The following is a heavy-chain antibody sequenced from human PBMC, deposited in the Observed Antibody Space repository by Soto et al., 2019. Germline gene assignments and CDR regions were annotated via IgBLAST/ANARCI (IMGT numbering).Heavy chain of an antibody. D-gene: IGHD6-13*01. CDR1: GGSFSGYY. J-gene: IGHJ4*02. CDR2: INHSGST. CDR3: ARVPIAAAAPTLDY. V-gene: IGHV4-34*01. Sequence: QVQLQQWGAGLLKPSETLSLTCAVYGGSFSGYYWSWIRQPPGKGLEWIGEINHSGSTNYNPSLKSRVTISVDTSKNQFSLKLSSVTAADTAVYYCARVPIAAAAPTLDYWGQGTLVTVSS.